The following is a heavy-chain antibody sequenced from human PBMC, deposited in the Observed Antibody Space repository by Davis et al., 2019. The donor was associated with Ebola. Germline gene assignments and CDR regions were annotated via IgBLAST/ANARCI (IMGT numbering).Heavy chain of an antibody. J-gene: IGHJ6*02. Sequence: ASVKVSCKASGYTFTTYDINWVRQATGQGLEWMGWMNPNSGNTGYAQKFQGRVTMTRNPSISTAYMELSSLRSEDTAVYYWARDLWTEGTVYGMDVWGQGTTVTVSS. D-gene: IGHD1-1*01. CDR1: GYTFTTYD. V-gene: IGHV1-8*01. CDR2: MNPNSGNT. CDR3: ARDLWTEGTVYGMDV.